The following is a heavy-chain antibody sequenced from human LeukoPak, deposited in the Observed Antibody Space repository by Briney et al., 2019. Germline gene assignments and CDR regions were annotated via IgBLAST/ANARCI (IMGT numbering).Heavy chain of an antibody. D-gene: IGHD4-11*01. J-gene: IGHJ4*02. CDR3: ATTTVTTPEYYFDY. CDR1: GYTLTELS. V-gene: IGHV1-24*01. CDR2: FDPEDGET. Sequence: ASVKVSCKVSGYTLTELSMHWVRQVPGKGLEWMGGFDPEDGETIYAQKFQGRVTMTEDTSTDTAYMELSSLRSEDTAVYYCATTTVTTPEYYFDYWGQGTLVTVSS.